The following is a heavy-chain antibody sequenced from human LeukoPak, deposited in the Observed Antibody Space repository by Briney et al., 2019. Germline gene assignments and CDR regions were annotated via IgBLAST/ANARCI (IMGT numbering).Heavy chain of an antibody. J-gene: IGHJ4*02. CDR1: GCSFTTYW. D-gene: IGHD3-22*01. CDR3: ARQFRGSSGYYSYYFDY. CDR2: IYPGDSDT. V-gene: IGHV5-51*01. Sequence: GESLKISCKGSGCSFTTYWIGWVRQMPGRGLEWMGIIYPGDSDTRYSPSFQGQVTISADKSISTAYLQWSSLKASDTAMYYCARQFRGSSGYYSYYFDYWGQGTLVTVSS.